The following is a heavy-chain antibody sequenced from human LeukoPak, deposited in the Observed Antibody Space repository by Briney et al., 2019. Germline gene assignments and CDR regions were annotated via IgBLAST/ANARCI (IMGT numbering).Heavy chain of an antibody. D-gene: IGHD6-13*01. CDR3: AKDIKYSSSWYYSYFDY. CDR2: ISRNSGSI. Sequence: GGSLRLSCAASRCTFDDYAMHWVRQAPGKGLEWVSGISRNSGSIGYADSVKGRFTISRDNAKNSLYLQMNSLRAEDTALYYCAKDIKYSSSWYYSYFDYWGQGTLVTVSS. J-gene: IGHJ4*02. V-gene: IGHV3-9*01. CDR1: RCTFDDYA.